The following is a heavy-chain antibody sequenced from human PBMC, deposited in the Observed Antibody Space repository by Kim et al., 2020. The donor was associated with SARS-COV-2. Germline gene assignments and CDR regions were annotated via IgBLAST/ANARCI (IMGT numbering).Heavy chain of an antibody. V-gene: IGHV3-23*01. D-gene: IGHD1-26*01. CDR1: GFSFSNYA. CDR2: IRHSGEST. J-gene: IGHJ4*01. Sequence: GGSLRLSCAASGFSFSNYAMIWVRQAPGKGLEWVSAIRHSGESTYHADSVKGRFSISRDNSKNTLYLQMSSLRDEDTALYYCVKELGREGGGATPAYWGPGTPATVSS. CDR3: VKELGREGGGATPAY.